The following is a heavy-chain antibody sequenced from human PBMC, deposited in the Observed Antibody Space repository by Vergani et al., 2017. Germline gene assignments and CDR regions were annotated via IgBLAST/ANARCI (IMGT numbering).Heavy chain of an antibody. CDR3: ATAGAAYCRGASCYDFFEY. Sequence: QVQLVESGGGVVQPGGSLRLSCAASGSTFTNYGMHWVRQAPGKGLEWVAFTRYDGIVEYYGDSVRGRFTISRDNSKNTLYLQMNRLRPEDTAVYYCATAGAAYCRGASCYDFFEYWGQGTLVTVAS. CDR1: GSTFTNYG. D-gene: IGHD2-15*01. CDR2: TRYDGIVE. J-gene: IGHJ4*02. V-gene: IGHV3-30*02.